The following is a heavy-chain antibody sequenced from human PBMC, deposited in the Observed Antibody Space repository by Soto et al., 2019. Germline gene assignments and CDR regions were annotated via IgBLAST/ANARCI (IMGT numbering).Heavy chain of an antibody. D-gene: IGHD3-22*01. CDR1: GYTFTSYG. V-gene: IGHV1-18*01. CDR2: ISAYNGNT. J-gene: IGHJ4*02. CDR3: ARLSYYDSSGYYRNQEYYFDY. Sequence: ASVKVSCKASGYTFTSYGISWVRQAPGQGLEWMGWISAYNGNTNYAQKLQGRVTMTTDTSTSTAYMELRSLRSDDTAVYYCARLSYYDSSGYYRNQEYYFDYWGQGTLVTVSS.